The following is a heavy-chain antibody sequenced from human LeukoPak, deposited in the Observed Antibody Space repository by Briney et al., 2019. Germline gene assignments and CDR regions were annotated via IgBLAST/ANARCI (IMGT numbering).Heavy chain of an antibody. CDR2: IISSGGT. D-gene: IGHD3-10*01. V-gene: IGHV3-23*01. Sequence: GRSLRLSCAASGFTFSSYAMTWVRQAPGQGLEWVSGIISSGGTYYADSVKGRFTISRDNSKNTLYVQMNSLRAEDTAVYYCAKSVGSGSYYNNDCWGQGTLVTVSS. J-gene: IGHJ4*02. CDR3: AKSVGSGSYYNNDC. CDR1: GFTFSSYA.